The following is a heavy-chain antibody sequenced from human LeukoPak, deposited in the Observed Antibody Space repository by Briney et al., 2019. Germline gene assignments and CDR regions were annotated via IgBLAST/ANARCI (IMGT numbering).Heavy chain of an antibody. V-gene: IGHV1-69*02. D-gene: IGHD3-16*02. J-gene: IGHJ3*02. CDR2: IIPILGIA. CDR1: GGTFSSCT. CDR3: TSGRGVWGSYRYTPDDAFDI. Sequence: SVKVSCKASGGTFSSCTISWVRQAPGQGLEWMGRIIPILGIANYAQKFQGRVTITADKSTSTAYMELSSLRSEDTAVYYCTSGRGVWGSYRYTPDDAFDIWGQGTMVTVSS.